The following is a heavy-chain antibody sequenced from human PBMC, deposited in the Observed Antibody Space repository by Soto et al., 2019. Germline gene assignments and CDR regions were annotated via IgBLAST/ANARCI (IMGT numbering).Heavy chain of an antibody. CDR2: TYYKSKWYY. CDR3: ARGSWDDVSGHYYMDV. D-gene: IGHD1-1*01. CDR1: GASVSSNSAG. Sequence: SQTLSLTCVISGASVSSNSAGWNWIRQTPSRGLEWLGRTYYKSKWYYTYAASVKSRITVSPDTSKNQFSLQLTSVTPEDTAVYYCARGSWDDVSGHYYMDVWDKGTTVTVSS. J-gene: IGHJ6*03. V-gene: IGHV6-1*01.